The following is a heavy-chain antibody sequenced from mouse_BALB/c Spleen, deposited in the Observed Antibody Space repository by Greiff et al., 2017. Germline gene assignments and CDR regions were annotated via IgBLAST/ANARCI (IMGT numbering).Heavy chain of an antibody. D-gene: IGHD1-1*01. CDR3: TRWRNTEVADY. Sequence: EVQLQQSGPVLARPGASVKMSCKASGYSFTSYCMHWVKQRPGQGLEWIGAIYPGNSDTSYNQKFKGKAKLTAVTSASTAYMELSSLTNEDSAVYYCTRWRNTEVADYWGQGTTLTVSS. CDR1: GYSFTSYC. V-gene: IGHV1-5*01. CDR2: IYPGNSDT. J-gene: IGHJ2*01.